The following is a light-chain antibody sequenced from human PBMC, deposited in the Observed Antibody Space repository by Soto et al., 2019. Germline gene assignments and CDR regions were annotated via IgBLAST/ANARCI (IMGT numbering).Light chain of an antibody. CDR1: QSVSSNS. CDR2: GAS. Sequence: SGFTQAPGTVSLSPGERATLSCRASQSVSSNSVAWFQQRSGQAPRLLIFGASSRATGIPDRFSGSGSGTDFTLTISGLEPEDFAVYFCQQYGRSPWTFGQGTRLEIK. CDR3: QQYGRSPWT. V-gene: IGKV3-20*01. J-gene: IGKJ5*01.